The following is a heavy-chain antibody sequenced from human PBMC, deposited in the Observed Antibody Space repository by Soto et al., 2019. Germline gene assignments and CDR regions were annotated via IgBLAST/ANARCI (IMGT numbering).Heavy chain of an antibody. Sequence: EVQVVESGGGLVQPGGSLRLSCAASGFTFNSYWMTWVRQAPGKGLEWVANINTDGSQKHSVDSVKGRFTFSRDNGKNYLYLQMNSLRVEDTAVYYCARVSRRNTFDVWGQGTMVTVSS. V-gene: IGHV3-7*01. CDR3: ARVSRRNTFDV. CDR1: GFTFNSYW. CDR2: INTDGSQK. J-gene: IGHJ3*01.